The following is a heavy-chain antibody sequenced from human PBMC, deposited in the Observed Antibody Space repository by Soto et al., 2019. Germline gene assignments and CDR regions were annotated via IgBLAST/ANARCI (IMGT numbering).Heavy chain of an antibody. Sequence: GGSLRLSCAASGFTFSNAWMSWVRQAPGKGLEWVGRIKSKTDGGTTDYAAPVEGRFTISRDDSKNTLYRQMNSLETEDTAVYYCTRLVDPLDYWGQGTLVTVSS. V-gene: IGHV3-15*01. J-gene: IGHJ4*02. CDR3: TRLVDPLDY. CDR2: IKSKTDGGTT. CDR1: GFTFSNAW. D-gene: IGHD5-12*01.